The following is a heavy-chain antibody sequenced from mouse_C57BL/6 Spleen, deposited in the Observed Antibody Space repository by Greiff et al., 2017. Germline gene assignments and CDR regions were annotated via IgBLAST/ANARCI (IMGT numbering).Heavy chain of an antibody. CDR1: GYAFSSSW. D-gene: IGHD4-1*01. CDR2: IYPGDGDT. J-gene: IGHJ1*03. CDR3: ARAPGDWYFDV. V-gene: IGHV1-82*01. Sequence: VQLQESGPELVKPGASVKISCKASGYAFSSSWMNWVKQRPGKGLEWIGRIYPGDGDTNYNGEFKGKATLTADKSSSTAYMQLSSLTSEDSAVYFCARAPGDWYFDVWGTGTTVTVSS.